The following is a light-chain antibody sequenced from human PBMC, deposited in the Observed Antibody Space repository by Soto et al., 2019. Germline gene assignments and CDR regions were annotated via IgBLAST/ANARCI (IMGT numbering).Light chain of an antibody. V-gene: IGKV3-20*01. CDR1: QSVSSSY. Sequence: EVVMTQSPATLCVSPGEGVTLSCRASQSVSSSYLAWYQQKPGQAPRLLIYGASSRATGIPDRFSGSGSGTDFTLTISSLEPEDFAVYYCQQYGSSGTFGQGTKVDI. CDR2: GAS. J-gene: IGKJ1*01. CDR3: QQYGSSGT.